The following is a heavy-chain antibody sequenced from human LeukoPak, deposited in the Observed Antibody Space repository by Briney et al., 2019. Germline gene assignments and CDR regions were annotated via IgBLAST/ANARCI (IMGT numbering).Heavy chain of an antibody. J-gene: IGHJ3*02. V-gene: IGHV4-59*01. CDR2: IHYSGST. CDR1: AGSISGNY. CDR3: ASPSGSYYGFDI. D-gene: IGHD1-26*01. Sequence: SETLSLTCIVSAGSISGNYWSWIRQPPGKGPEWIGYIHYSGSTNYNPSLKSRVTISIDTSKNQFSLKLSSVTAADTAVYYCASPSGSYYGFDIWGQGTMVTVSS.